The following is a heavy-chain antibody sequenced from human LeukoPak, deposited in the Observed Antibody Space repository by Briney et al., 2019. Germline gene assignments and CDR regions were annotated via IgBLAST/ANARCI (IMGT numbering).Heavy chain of an antibody. D-gene: IGHD2-2*01. CDR2: ISSSSSYI. J-gene: IGHJ4*02. Sequence: GGSLRLSXAASGFTFSSYSMNWVRQAPGKGLEWVSSISSSSSYIYYADSVKGRFTISRDNAKNSLYPQMNSLRAEDTAVYYCARGSWCSSTSCYFDYWGQGTLVTVSS. CDR1: GFTFSSYS. V-gene: IGHV3-21*01. CDR3: ARGSWCSSTSCYFDY.